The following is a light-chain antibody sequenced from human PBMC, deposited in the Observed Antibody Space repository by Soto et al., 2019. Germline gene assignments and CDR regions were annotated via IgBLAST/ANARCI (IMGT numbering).Light chain of an antibody. CDR1: QSVSSSY. CDR3: QQYGSSPWK. J-gene: IGKJ1*01. V-gene: IGKV3-20*01. CDR2: GAS. Sequence: EIVLTQAPGTLSLSPGERATLSCRASQSVSSSYLAWYQQKPGQAPRLLIYGASSRATGIPDRFSGSGSGTDFTLTINRLEPEDFAVYYCQQYGSSPWKFGQGTKWISN.